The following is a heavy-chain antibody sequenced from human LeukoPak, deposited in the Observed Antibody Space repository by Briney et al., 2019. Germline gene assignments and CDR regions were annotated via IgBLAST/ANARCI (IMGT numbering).Heavy chain of an antibody. CDR3: ARGQGDDSSGYPPFDY. CDR2: IYYSGST. D-gene: IGHD3-22*01. Sequence: SETLSLTCTVSGGSISSYYWSWIRQPPGKGLEWIGYIYYSGSTNYNPSLKSRVTISVDTSKNQSSLKLSSVTAADTAVYYCARGQGDDSSGYPPFDYWGQGTLVTVSS. J-gene: IGHJ4*02. V-gene: IGHV4-59*01. CDR1: GGSISSYY.